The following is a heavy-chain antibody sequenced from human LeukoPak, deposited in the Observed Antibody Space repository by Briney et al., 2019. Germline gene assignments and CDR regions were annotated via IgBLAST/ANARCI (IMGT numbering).Heavy chain of an antibody. Sequence: GGSLRLSCVASGFTFSSHGLHWVRQAPGKGLEWVGVFWFDGSQTYYAVSVKGRLPISREGRKNTLFLQMNSLRGDDTAVYFCAREATYYYRDFWGQGTLVTVSS. CDR1: GFTFSSHG. CDR2: FWFDGSQT. CDR3: AREATYYYRDF. D-gene: IGHD3-10*01. J-gene: IGHJ4*02. V-gene: IGHV3-33*01.